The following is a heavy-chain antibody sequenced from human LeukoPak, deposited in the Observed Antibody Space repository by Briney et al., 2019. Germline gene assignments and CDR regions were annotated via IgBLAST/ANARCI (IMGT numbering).Heavy chain of an antibody. J-gene: IGHJ3*02. CDR3: ARGGYHHGFDI. D-gene: IGHD2-15*01. V-gene: IGHV3-74*01. Sequence: TGGSLRLSCAASGFTFNSYWFHWVRQAPGKGLVWVSRINSDGSDTIYADSVKGRFTTSRDNAKSTVYLQMNSLKAEDTAVYYCARGGYHHGFDIWGQGTMVTVSS. CDR1: GFTFNSYW. CDR2: INSDGSDT.